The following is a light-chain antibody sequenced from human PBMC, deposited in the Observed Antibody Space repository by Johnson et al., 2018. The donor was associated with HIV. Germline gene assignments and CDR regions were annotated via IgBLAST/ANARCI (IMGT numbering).Light chain of an antibody. CDR2: EDN. J-gene: IGLJ1*01. V-gene: IGLV1-51*02. CDR3: GTWDNSLSNGGV. Sequence: QSVLTQSPSVSAAPGQKVTISCSGSSSNIGNNYVSWYQQLPGTAPKLLMYEDNKRPSGIPDRFSGSKSGTSATLGITGVPTGDEADYYCGTWDNSLSNGGVFGTGTKVTVL. CDR1: SSNIGNNY.